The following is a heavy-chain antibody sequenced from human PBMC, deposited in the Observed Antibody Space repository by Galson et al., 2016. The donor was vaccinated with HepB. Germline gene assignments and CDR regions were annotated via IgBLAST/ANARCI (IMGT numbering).Heavy chain of an antibody. Sequence: SLRLSCAASGFTFSNYAMHWVRQAPGKGLEWVAVISYDGSNKYYADSVKGRFTISRDNSKNTLYLQMNSLRAEDTAVYYCASGRPSIVVLPAPIIWDWGQGTLVTVSS. CDR1: GFTFSNYA. D-gene: IGHD2-2*01. CDR2: ISYDGSNK. J-gene: IGHJ4*02. CDR3: ASGRPSIVVLPAPIIWD. V-gene: IGHV3-30-3*01.